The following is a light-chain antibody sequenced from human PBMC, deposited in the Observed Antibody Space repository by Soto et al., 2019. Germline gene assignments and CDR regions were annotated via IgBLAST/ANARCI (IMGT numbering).Light chain of an antibody. CDR3: SSYTQFSTVV. J-gene: IGLJ7*01. Sequence: QSALTQPASVSGSPGQSITISCTGTSSDVGAYNYVSWYRQHPGKAPKLVIYEVSNRPSGISSRFSGSKSGNTASLTISGLQAEDDADYYCSSYTQFSTVVFGGGTQLTVL. CDR2: EVS. V-gene: IGLV2-14*01. CDR1: SSDVGAYNY.